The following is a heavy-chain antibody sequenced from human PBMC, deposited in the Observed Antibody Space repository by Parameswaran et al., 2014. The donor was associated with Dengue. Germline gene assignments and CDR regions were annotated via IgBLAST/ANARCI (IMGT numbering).Heavy chain of an antibody. CDR2: IYYSGST. D-gene: IGHD6-19*01. V-gene: IGHV4-39*01. CDR3: ARPVAGHFDY. J-gene: IGHJ4*02. Sequence: PGKGLEWIGSIYYSGSTYYNPSLKSRVTISVDTSKNQFSLKLSSVTAADTAVYYCARPVAGHFDYWGQGTLVTVSS.